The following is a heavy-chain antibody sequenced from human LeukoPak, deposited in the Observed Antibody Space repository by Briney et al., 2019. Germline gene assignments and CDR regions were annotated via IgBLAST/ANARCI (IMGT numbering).Heavy chain of an antibody. CDR1: GGSISSGGYY. CDR2: IYYSGST. V-gene: IGHV4-31*03. Sequence: PSETLSLTCTVSGGSISSGGYYWSWIRQHPGKGLEWIGYIYYSGSTYYNPSLKSRVTISVDTSKNQFSLKLSSVTAADTAVYYCARGRQTYYYDSSGYYYAWFDPWGQGTLVTVSS. J-gene: IGHJ5*02. D-gene: IGHD3-22*01. CDR3: ARGRQTYYYDSSGYYYAWFDP.